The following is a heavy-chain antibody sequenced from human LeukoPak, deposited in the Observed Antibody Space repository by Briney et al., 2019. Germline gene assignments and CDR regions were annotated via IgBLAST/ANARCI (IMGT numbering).Heavy chain of an antibody. J-gene: IGHJ6*03. V-gene: IGHV1-69*13. Sequence: GASVKVSCKASGGTFSSYAISWVRQAPGQGLEWMGGIIPIFGTANYAQRFQGRVTITADESTSTAYMELSSLRSEDTAVYYCARGNGYYSDYYYYYMDVWGKGTTVTVSS. CDR2: IIPIFGTA. D-gene: IGHD3-3*01. CDR3: ARGNGYYSDYYYYYMDV. CDR1: GGTFSSYA.